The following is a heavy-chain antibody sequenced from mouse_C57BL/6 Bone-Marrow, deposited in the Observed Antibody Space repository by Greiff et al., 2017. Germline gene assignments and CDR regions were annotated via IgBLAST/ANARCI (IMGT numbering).Heavy chain of an antibody. V-gene: IGHV1-54*01. J-gene: IGHJ2*01. CDR1: GYAFTNYL. D-gene: IGHD2-12*01. CDR3: ARPYYKIY. CDR2: INPGSGGT. Sequence: QVQLQQSGAELVRPGTSVKVSCKASGYAFTNYLIEWVKQRPGQGLEWIGVINPGSGGTNYNEKFKGKATLTADKSSSTAYMQLSSLTSEDSAVYFCARPYYKIYWGQGTTLTVSS.